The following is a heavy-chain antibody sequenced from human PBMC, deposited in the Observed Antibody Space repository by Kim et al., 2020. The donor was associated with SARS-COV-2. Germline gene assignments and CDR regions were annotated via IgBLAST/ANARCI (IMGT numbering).Heavy chain of an antibody. D-gene: IGHD6-13*01. V-gene: IGHV4-4*02. J-gene: IGHJ4*02. Sequence: SETLSLTCAVSGGSISSSNWWSWVRQPPGKGLEWIGEIYHSGSTNYNPSLKSRVTISVDKSKNQFSLKLSSVTAADTAVYYCARDLSFMAAAGHLGPLWGQGTLVTVSS. CDR3: ARDLSFMAAAGHLGPL. CDR1: GGSISSSNW. CDR2: IYHSGST.